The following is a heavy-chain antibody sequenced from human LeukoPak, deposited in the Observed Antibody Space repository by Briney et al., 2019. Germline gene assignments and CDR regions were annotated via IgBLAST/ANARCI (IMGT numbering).Heavy chain of an antibody. V-gene: IGHV1-18*01. J-gene: IGHJ4*02. CDR2: ISGYNGNT. D-gene: IGHD6-13*01. Sequence: ASVKVSCKASGYTFSNYGINWARQAPGQGLEWMGWISGYNGNTKYAHKLQGRVTMTTDTSTSTAYMELRSLRSDDTAVYYCAKDTTPGIAAAGYWGQGTLVTVSS. CDR3: AKDTTPGIAAAGY. CDR1: GYTFSNYG.